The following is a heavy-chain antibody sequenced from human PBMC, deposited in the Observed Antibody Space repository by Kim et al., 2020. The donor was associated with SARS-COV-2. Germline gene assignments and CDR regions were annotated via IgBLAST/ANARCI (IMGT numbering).Heavy chain of an antibody. Sequence: ASVKVSCKASGYTFTSYAMNWVRQAPGQGLEWMGWINTNTGNPTYAQGFTGRFVFSLDTSVSTAYLQISSLKAEDTAVYYCARVFNPYYYDSSGYGYWGQGTLVTVSS. D-gene: IGHD3-22*01. CDR2: INTNTGNP. V-gene: IGHV7-4-1*02. CDR1: GYTFTSYA. CDR3: ARVFNPYYYDSSGYGY. J-gene: IGHJ4*02.